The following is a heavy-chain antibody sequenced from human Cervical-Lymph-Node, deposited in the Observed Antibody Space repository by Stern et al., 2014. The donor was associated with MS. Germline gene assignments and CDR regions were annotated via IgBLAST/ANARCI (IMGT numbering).Heavy chain of an antibody. D-gene: IGHD6-13*01. CDR2: ISYDGSNN. Sequence: VQLVESGGGVVQPGRSLRLSCAASGFTFSSYGMHWVRQAPGKGLEWVAVISYDGSNNYYADSVKGRFTISRDNSKNTLYLQMSSLSAEDTAVYYCAKGAAAGTDYWGQGTLVTVSS. CDR3: AKGAAAGTDY. V-gene: IGHV3-30*18. CDR1: GFTFSSYG. J-gene: IGHJ4*02.